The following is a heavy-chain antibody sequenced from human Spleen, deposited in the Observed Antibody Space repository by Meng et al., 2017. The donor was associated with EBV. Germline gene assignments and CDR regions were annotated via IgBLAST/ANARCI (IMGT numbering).Heavy chain of an antibody. Sequence: QVQLQQSGPGLVKPSQTLSLTCAXXXVSVSSNSAAWNWIRQSPSRGLEWLGRTYYRSKWYNDYAVSVKSRISINSDTSKNQFSLQLNSVTPEDTAVYYCARDGGSYYRELISWGQGTLVTVSS. J-gene: IGHJ4*02. CDR2: TYYRSKWYN. V-gene: IGHV6-1*01. CDR1: XVSVSSNSAA. D-gene: IGHD1-26*01. CDR3: ARDGGSYYRELIS.